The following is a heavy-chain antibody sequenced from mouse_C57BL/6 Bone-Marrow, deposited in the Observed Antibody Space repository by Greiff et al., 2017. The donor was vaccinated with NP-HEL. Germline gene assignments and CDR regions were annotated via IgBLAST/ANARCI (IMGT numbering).Heavy chain of an antibody. V-gene: IGHV2-2*01. D-gene: IGHD2-4*01. CDR1: GFSLTSYG. J-gene: IGHJ4*01. CDR2: LWSGGST. CDR3: PVYYDYGVAMDY. Sequence: VKLVESGPGLVQPSQSLSITCTVSGFSLTSYGVHWVRPSPGKGLEWLGVLWSGGSTDYNAALISRLSISKDNSKSQVFFKMNSLQADDTAIYSCPVYYDYGVAMDYWGQGTSVTVSS.